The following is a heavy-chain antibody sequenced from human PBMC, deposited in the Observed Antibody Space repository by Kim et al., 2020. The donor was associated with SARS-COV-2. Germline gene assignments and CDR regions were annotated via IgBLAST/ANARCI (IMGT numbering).Heavy chain of an antibody. J-gene: IGHJ4*02. Sequence: NPSRRSRVTTSVDASKNQFSLKLGSVTTADTAVYFCARVGSGIAAADYWGQGTLVTVSS. D-gene: IGHD6-13*01. CDR3: ARVGSGIAAADY. V-gene: IGHV4-59*01.